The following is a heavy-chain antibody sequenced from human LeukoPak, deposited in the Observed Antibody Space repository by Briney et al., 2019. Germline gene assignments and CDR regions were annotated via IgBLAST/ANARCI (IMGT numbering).Heavy chain of an antibody. Sequence: GGSLRLSCAASGFTFSSYAMSWVRQAPGKGLEWVSAISGSGGSTYYADSVKGRFTISGDNSRNTLYLQMISLRAEDTAVYYCARDPRAVAGYFDNWGQGTLVTVSS. CDR3: ARDPRAVAGYFDN. V-gene: IGHV3-23*01. D-gene: IGHD6-19*01. CDR1: GFTFSSYA. CDR2: ISGSGGST. J-gene: IGHJ4*02.